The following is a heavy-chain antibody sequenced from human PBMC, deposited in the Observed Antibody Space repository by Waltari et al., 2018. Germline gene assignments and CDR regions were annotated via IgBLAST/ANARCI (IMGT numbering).Heavy chain of an antibody. V-gene: IGHV4-34*01. CDR1: GGSFSGYY. J-gene: IGHJ5*02. CDR3: ARRGSYYDYVWGSYRERWFDP. CDR2: INHSGST. D-gene: IGHD3-16*02. Sequence: QVQLQQWGAGLLKPSETLSLTCAVYGGSFSGYYWSWIRPPPGKGLEWIGEINHSGSTNYNPSLKSRVTISVDTSKNQFSLKLSSVTAADTAVYYCARRGSYYDYVWGSYRERWFDPWGQGTLVTVSS.